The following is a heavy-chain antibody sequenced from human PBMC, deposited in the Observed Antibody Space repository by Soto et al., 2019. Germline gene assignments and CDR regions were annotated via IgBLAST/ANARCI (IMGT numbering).Heavy chain of an antibody. CDR1: GGSISSRTFW. CDR2: MYYSGSS. D-gene: IGHD4-4*01. CDR3: ARHPRDDYNYGGSGIFDY. V-gene: IGHV4-39*01. J-gene: IGHJ4*02. Sequence: QLQLQESGPGLVKPSETLSLTCSVSGGSISSRTFWWAWIRQPPGKGLDWFGDMYYSGSSYSSPSLKSRVTLSVDTSKNQLSLKLNSVTAADTAVYYCARHPRDDYNYGGSGIFDYWGQGTLVTVSS.